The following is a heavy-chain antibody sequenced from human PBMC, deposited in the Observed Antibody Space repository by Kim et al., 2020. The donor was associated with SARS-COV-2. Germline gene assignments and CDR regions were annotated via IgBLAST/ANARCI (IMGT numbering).Heavy chain of an antibody. CDR1: GYTFTSYG. CDR2: ISAYNGNT. D-gene: IGHD2-2*01. CDR3: ARVWLYCSSTSCYVGWFDP. V-gene: IGHV1-18*01. Sequence: ASVKVSCKASGYTFTSYGISWVRQAPGQGLEWMGWISAYNGNTNYAQKLQGRVTMTTDTSTSTAYMELRSLRSDDTAVYYCARVWLYCSSTSCYVGWFDPWGQGTLVTVSS. J-gene: IGHJ5*02.